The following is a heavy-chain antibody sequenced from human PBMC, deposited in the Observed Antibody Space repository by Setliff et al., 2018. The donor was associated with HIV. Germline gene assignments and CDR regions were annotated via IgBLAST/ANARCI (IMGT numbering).Heavy chain of an antibody. D-gene: IGHD2-2*01. J-gene: IGHJ5*02. V-gene: IGHV4-59*11. Sequence: SETLSLTCTVSGGSISSHYWSWIRQPPGKGLEWIGSIYNSVTTNYNPSLKSRVTISLDTSKNQFSLKLTSVTAADTAVYYCARRGTSSNWFGPWGQGTLVTVSS. CDR3: ARRGTSSNWFGP. CDR2: IYNSVTT. CDR1: GGSISSHY.